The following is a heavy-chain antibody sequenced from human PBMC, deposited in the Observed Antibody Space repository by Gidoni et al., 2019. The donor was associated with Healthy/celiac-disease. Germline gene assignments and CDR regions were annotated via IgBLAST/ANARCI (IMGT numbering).Heavy chain of an antibody. CDR2: ISGSGGST. CDR3: AKSPGHRGTYYYGMDV. J-gene: IGHJ6*02. CDR1: GFTFSSYA. Sequence: EVQLLESGGGLVQPGGSLRLSCAASGFTFSSYAMSWVRQAPGKGLEWVSAISGSGGSTYYADSVKGRFTISRDNSKNTLYLQMNSLRAEDTAVYYCAKSPGHRGTYYYGMDVWGQGTTVTVSS. D-gene: IGHD3-10*01. V-gene: IGHV3-23*01.